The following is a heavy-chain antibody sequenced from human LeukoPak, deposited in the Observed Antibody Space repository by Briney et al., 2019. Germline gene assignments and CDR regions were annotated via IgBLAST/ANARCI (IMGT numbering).Heavy chain of an antibody. CDR3: ARLKYYYDSSGYYSPDAFDI. Sequence: SETLSLTCSVSGGSISSAIFYWGWIRQPPGKGLEWIGSIYYSGSTYYNPSLKSRVTISVDTSKNQFSLKLSSVTAADMAVYYCARLKYYYDSSGYYSPDAFDIWGQGTMVTVSS. J-gene: IGHJ3*02. CDR2: IYYSGST. D-gene: IGHD3-22*01. CDR1: GGSISSAIFY. V-gene: IGHV4-39*01.